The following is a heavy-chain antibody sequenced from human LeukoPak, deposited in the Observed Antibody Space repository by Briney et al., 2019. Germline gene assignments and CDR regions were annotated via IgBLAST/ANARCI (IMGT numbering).Heavy chain of an antibody. CDR2: ISWDGGTT. J-gene: IGHJ6*04. V-gene: IGHV3-43D*04. D-gene: IGHD3-10*01. CDR1: GFNFHDYA. Sequence: GSLRLSCAGSGFNFHDYAMHWVHQAPGKGLEWISLISWDGGTTYYAESVRGRFTISRDSAKRSLYLQMNSLRLEDTALYYCAKDRYYYGSRNYYDGMNVWGKGTTATVSS. CDR3: AKDRYYYGSRNYYDGMNV.